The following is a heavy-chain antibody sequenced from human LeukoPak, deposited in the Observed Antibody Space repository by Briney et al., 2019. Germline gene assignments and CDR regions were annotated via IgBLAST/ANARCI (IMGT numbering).Heavy chain of an antibody. J-gene: IGHJ4*02. Sequence: GRSLRLSCAASGFTFSSYAMHWVRQAPGKGLELVAVISYDGSNKYYADSVKGRFTISRDNSKNTLYLQMNSLRAEDTAVYYCARDSFAVVVAASNFDYWGQGTLVTVSS. CDR1: GFTFSSYA. CDR2: ISYDGSNK. V-gene: IGHV3-30-3*01. D-gene: IGHD2-15*01. CDR3: ARDSFAVVVAASNFDY.